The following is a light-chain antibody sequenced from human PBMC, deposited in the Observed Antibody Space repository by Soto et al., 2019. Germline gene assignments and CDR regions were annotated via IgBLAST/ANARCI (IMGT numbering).Light chain of an antibody. V-gene: IGKV3-15*01. Sequence: EIVMTQSPATLSVSPGEGATLSCRASQSVSSKLAWYQQKPGQAPRLLIYGASTRATGIPARFSGSGSGTDFTLTISSLEPEDFAVYYCQQRSNWPPITFGQGTRLEIK. CDR2: GAS. CDR3: QQRSNWPPIT. CDR1: QSVSSK. J-gene: IGKJ5*01.